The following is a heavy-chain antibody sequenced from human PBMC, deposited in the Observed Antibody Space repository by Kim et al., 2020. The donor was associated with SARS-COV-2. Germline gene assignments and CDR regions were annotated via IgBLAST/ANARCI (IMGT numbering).Heavy chain of an antibody. J-gene: IGHJ4*02. Sequence: DGSEKSSGDSVKGRFTISRDKAKNSLYLRMNSLGAEDTAVDYCARKNYFDYWGQGTLVTVSS. CDR3: ARKNYFDY. CDR2: DGSEK. V-gene: IGHV3-7*03.